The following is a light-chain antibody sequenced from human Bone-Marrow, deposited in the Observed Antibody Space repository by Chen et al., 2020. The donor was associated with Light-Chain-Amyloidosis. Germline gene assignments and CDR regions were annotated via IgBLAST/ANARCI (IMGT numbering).Light chain of an antibody. Sequence: SYVLTQPSSVSVAPGQPATISCGGNNIGSTRVHWYQQTPAQAPLLVVYDDSDRPSGIPERLSGSNSGNTATLTISRVEAGDEADYYCQVWDRSSDRPVFGGGTKLTVL. CDR1: NIGSTR. CDR3: QVWDRSSDRPV. V-gene: IGLV3-21*02. J-gene: IGLJ3*02. CDR2: DDS.